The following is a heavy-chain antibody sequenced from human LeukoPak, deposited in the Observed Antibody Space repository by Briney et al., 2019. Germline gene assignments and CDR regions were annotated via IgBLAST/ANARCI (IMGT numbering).Heavy chain of an antibody. V-gene: IGHV4-59*07. CDR2: IYYSGST. CDR3: ARGQGYSRDLYSGSGSRYDY. CDR1: GGSISSYY. J-gene: IGHJ4*02. Sequence: PSDTLSLTCTVSGGSISSYYWSWIRQPPGKGLEWIGYIYYSGSTNYNPSLKSRVTISVDTSKNQFSLKLSSVTAADTAVYYCARGQGYSRDLYSGSGSRYDYWGQGTLVTVSS. D-gene: IGHD3-10*01.